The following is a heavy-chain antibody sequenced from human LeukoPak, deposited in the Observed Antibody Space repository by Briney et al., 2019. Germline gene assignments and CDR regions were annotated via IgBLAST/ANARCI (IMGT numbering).Heavy chain of an antibody. J-gene: IGHJ3*01. V-gene: IGHV1-2*02. CDR1: GYTFTGYY. CDR2: LNPNSGGT. D-gene: IGHD1-26*01. Sequence: ASVKVSCKASGYTFTGYYLHWVRQAPGQGLEWMGWLNPNSGGTNYAQKLQGRVTMTTDTPTTTAYMELRTLRSDDTAVYYCARGGRWELPRPYAFDVWGQGTVVTVSS. CDR3: ARGGRWELPRPYAFDV.